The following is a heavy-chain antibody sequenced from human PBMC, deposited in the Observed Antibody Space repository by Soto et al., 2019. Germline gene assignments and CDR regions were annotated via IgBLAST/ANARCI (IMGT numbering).Heavy chain of an antibody. CDR2: IYYSGST. J-gene: IGHJ5*02. D-gene: IGHD2-15*01. V-gene: IGHV4-31*03. CDR1: GGSISSGGYY. CDR3: ARECGGSCYSRWFDP. Sequence: QVQLQESGPGLVKPSQTLSLTCTVSGGSISSGGYYWSWIRQHPGKGLEWIGYIYYSGSTCYNPSLKSRVTISVDTSKNQFSRKLSSVTAADTAVYYCARECGGSCYSRWFDPWGQGTLVTVSS.